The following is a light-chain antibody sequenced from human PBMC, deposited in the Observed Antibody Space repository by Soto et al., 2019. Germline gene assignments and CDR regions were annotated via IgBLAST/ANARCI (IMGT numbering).Light chain of an antibody. V-gene: IGLV9-49*01. CDR2: VGTGGSVG. CDR1: SGYSNYK. J-gene: IGLJ2*01. CDR3: GADHGSGSNFVVV. Sequence: QSVLTQPPSASASLGASVTLTCTLSSGYSNYKVDWYQQRPGKGPRFVMRVGTGGSVGSKGDGIPDRFSVLGSGLNRDLTIKNIQEEDESDYHCGADHGSGSNFVVVFGGGTKLTVL.